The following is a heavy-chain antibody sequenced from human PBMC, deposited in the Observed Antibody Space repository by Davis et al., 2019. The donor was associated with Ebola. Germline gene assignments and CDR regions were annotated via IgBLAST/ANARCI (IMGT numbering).Heavy chain of an antibody. Sequence: SETLSLTCAVYGGSFSAYYWSWIRQPPGKGLEWIGEINHSGSTNYNPSLKSRVTISVDKSKNQFSLKLSSVTAADTAVYYCARAGPLYYYGSGSYYSLDYWGQGTLVTVSS. CDR2: INHSGST. D-gene: IGHD3-10*01. J-gene: IGHJ4*02. CDR1: GGSFSAYY. CDR3: ARAGPLYYYGSGSYYSLDY. V-gene: IGHV4-34*01.